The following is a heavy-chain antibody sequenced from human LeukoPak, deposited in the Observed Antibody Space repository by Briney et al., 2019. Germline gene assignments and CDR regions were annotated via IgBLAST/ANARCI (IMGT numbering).Heavy chain of an antibody. D-gene: IGHD6-19*01. Sequence: SVKVSCKASGGTFSSYAISWVRQAPGQGLEYMGGIIPIFGTANYAQKFQGRVTITTDESTSTAYMELSSLRSEDTAVYYCARLDSSGWYGGDYWGQGTLVTVSS. J-gene: IGHJ4*02. CDR1: GGTFSSYA. CDR3: ARLDSSGWYGGDY. V-gene: IGHV1-69*05. CDR2: IIPIFGTA.